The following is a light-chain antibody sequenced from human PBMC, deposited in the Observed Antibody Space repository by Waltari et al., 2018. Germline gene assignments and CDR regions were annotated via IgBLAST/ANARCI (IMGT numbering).Light chain of an antibody. J-gene: IGKJ1*01. CDR2: GAS. Sequence: IVLTQSPGTLSLSPGERATLSCMASQRVSRYLAWYQQKPGQAPKLLIYGASTRATGIPDRFTGSGSGTDFSLTINSLEPEDFAIYFCQHYVRLPATFGQGTKVEIK. CDR3: QHYVRLPAT. CDR1: QRVSRY. V-gene: IGKV3-20*01.